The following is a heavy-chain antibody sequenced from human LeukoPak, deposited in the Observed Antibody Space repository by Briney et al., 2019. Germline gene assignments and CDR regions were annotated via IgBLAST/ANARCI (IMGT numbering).Heavy chain of an antibody. D-gene: IGHD3-16*02. J-gene: IGHJ3*01. Sequence: GGSLRLSCAASGFTFSHSAMTWVRQAPGRGLEWVSLISFSGANTYSADSVKGRFTISRDNSKGTLSLQMNSLRAEDTAIYYCVRDIELSTWGLGTMVTVSS. V-gene: IGHV3-23*01. CDR1: GFTFSHSA. CDR3: VRDIELST. CDR2: ISFSGANT.